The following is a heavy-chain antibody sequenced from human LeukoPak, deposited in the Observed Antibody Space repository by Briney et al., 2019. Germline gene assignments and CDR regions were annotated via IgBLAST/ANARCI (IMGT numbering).Heavy chain of an antibody. Sequence: GASVKVSCKASGYTFTSYYMHWVRQAPGQGLEWMGVINPSGGTTNYAQKFQGRVTITADKSTSTAYMELSSLRSEDTAVYYCARGALRRGYYYYYYMDVWGKGTTVTVSS. D-gene: IGHD3-10*01. CDR3: ARGALRRGYYYYYYMDV. CDR1: GYTFTSYY. CDR2: INPSGGTT. J-gene: IGHJ6*03. V-gene: IGHV1-46*01.